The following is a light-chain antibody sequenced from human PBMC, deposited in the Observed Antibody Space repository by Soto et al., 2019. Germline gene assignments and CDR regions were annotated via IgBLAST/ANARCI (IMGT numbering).Light chain of an antibody. CDR3: SSYAGSSNV. Sequence: QSALTQPPSASGSRGQSVAISCTGTSSDVGGYNYVSWYQQHPGKAPKLMIYEVNKRPSGVPDRFSGSKSGNTASLTVSGLQAEDEDDYYCSSYAGSSNVFGTGTKVTVL. CDR2: EVN. CDR1: SSDVGGYNY. J-gene: IGLJ1*01. V-gene: IGLV2-8*01.